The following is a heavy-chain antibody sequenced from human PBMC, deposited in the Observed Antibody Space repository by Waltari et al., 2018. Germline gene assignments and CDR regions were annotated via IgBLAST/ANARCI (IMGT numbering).Heavy chain of an antibody. V-gene: IGHV1-69*12. J-gene: IGHJ6*02. CDR2: ISPSCGTA. CDR3: ARENGDYYYYYYGMDV. D-gene: IGHD4-17*01. CDR1: GGTFSSYA. Sequence: QVQLVQSGAEVKKPGSSVKVSCKASGGTFSSYAISWVRQAPGQGLEWMGGISPSCGTANYAQKFQCRVTITADESTSTAYMELSSLRSEDTAVDYCARENGDYYYYYYGMDVWGQGTTVTVSS.